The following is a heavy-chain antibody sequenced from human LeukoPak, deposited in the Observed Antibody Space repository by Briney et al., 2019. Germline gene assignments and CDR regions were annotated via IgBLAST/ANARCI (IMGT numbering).Heavy chain of an antibody. CDR2: IRYDGSNK. CDR3: AKRGQYSSSWATDY. D-gene: IGHD6-6*01. CDR1: GFTFSSYA. J-gene: IGHJ4*02. Sequence: GGSLRLSCAASGFTFSSYAMSWVRQAPGKGLEWVAFIRYDGSNKYYADSVKGRFTISRDNSKNTLYLQMNSLRAEDTAVYYCAKRGQYSSSWATDYWGQGTLVTVSS. V-gene: IGHV3-30*02.